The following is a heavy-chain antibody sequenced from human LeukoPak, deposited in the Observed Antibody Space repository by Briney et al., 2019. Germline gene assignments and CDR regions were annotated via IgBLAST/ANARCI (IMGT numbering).Heavy chain of an antibody. V-gene: IGHV4-59*12. CDR3: AREGTVSTGY. J-gene: IGHJ4*02. D-gene: IGHD4-17*01. CDR1: GGSISSYY. Sequence: SETLSLTCTVSGGSISSYYWSWIRQPPGKGLEWIGYIYHSGSTYYNPSLKSRVTISVDRSKNQFSLKLSSVTAADTAVYYCAREGTVSTGYWGQGTLVTVSS. CDR2: IYHSGST.